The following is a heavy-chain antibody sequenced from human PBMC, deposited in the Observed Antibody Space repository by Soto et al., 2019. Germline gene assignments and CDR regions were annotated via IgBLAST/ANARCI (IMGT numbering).Heavy chain of an antibody. CDR3: ASGRLSVILGYYHPYYFDC. V-gene: IGHV3-48*03. CDR2: ISVGGTTI. D-gene: IGHD3-22*01. CDR1: GFTFSSYE. J-gene: IGHJ4*02. Sequence: GGSMRLSCAASGFTFSSYEMNWVRQSPGKGLEWVSYISVGGTTIHYADSVKGRFTISRDNAKNSLDLQMNSLRAEDTAVYYCASGRLSVILGYYHPYYFDCWGQGTLVTVSS.